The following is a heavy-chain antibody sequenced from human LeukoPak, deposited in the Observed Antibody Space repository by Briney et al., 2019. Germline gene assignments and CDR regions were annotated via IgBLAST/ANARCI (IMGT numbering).Heavy chain of an antibody. CDR2: VHDTGTV. J-gene: IGHJ5*02. Sequence: SETLSLTCTVSGGSISSGNHYWSWVRQPAGKGLEWIGYVHDTGTVYYNTSLKSRLTISVDTSKNQFSLKLSSVIAADTAVYYCARLSGSLNWFDPWGQGTLVTVSS. CDR3: ARLSGSLNWFDP. D-gene: IGHD1-26*01. CDR1: GGSISSGNHY. V-gene: IGHV4-30-4*01.